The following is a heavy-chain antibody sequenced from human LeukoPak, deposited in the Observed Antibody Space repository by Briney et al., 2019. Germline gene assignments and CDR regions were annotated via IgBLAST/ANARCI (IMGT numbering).Heavy chain of an antibody. V-gene: IGHV3-49*03. CDR3: TNLSETLVAGTQYYFDY. J-gene: IGHJ4*02. D-gene: IGHD6-19*01. Sequence: GGSLRLSCTASGFTFGDYAMSWFRRAPGKGLEWVGFIRSKAYGGTTEYAASVKGRFTISRDDSKSIAYLQMNSLKTEDTAVYYCTNLSETLVAGTQYYFDYWGQGTLVTVSS. CDR1: GFTFGDYA. CDR2: IRSKAYGGTT.